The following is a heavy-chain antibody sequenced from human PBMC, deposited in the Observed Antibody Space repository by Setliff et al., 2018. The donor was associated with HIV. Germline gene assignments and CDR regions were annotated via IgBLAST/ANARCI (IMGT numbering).Heavy chain of an antibody. CDR2: INAGNGNT. D-gene: IGHD3-3*01. CDR3: AREIRNYDFWSGYWEDHYFDS. CDR1: GYTFTSYA. Sequence: ASVKVSCKASGYTFTSYAMHWVRQAPGQRLEWMGWINAGNGNTKYSQRFQGRVTITRDTSASTAYMELSSLRSEDTAVYYCAREIRNYDFWSGYWEDHYFDSWGQGTLVTVSS. J-gene: IGHJ4*02. V-gene: IGHV1-3*01.